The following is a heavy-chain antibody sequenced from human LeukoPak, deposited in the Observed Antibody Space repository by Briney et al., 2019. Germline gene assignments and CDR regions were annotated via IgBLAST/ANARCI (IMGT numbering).Heavy chain of an antibody. Sequence: PGGSLRLSCAASGFTFSSYSMNWVRLAPGKGLEWVSSISGSSNYIYYADSVKGRFTISRGNAKNSLYLQMNSLRVEDTAVYYCARDESGDNDAFDIWAKGQWSPSLQ. CDR2: ISGSSNYI. CDR1: GFTFSSYS. V-gene: IGHV3-21*01. D-gene: IGHD2-21*01. CDR3: ARDESGDNDAFDI. J-gene: IGHJ3*02.